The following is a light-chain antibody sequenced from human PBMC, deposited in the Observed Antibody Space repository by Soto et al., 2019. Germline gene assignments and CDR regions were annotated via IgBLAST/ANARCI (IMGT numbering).Light chain of an antibody. CDR3: SSYAGSNNSVV. Sequence: QSALTQPPSASGSPGKPFTISCPETSSDVGGYNYFSCYQQHPGKAPKLMIYEVSKRPSGVPDRFSGSKSGNTASLTVSGLQAEDEADYYCSSYAGSNNSVVFGGGTKLTVL. J-gene: IGLJ2*01. CDR2: EVS. CDR1: SSDVGGYNY. V-gene: IGLV2-8*01.